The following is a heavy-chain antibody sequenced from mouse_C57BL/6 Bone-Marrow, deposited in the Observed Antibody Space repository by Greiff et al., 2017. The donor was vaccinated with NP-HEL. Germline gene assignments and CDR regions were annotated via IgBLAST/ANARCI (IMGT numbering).Heavy chain of an antibody. CDR3: ARWYYGSSYSYWYFDV. Sequence: VQLQQSGAELVKPGASVKMSCKASGYTFTSYWITWVKQRPGQGLEWIGDIYPGSGSTNYNEKFKSKATLTVDTSSSTAYMQLSSLTSEDSAVYYCARWYYGSSYSYWYFDVWGTGTTVTVSS. D-gene: IGHD1-1*01. J-gene: IGHJ1*03. CDR2: IYPGSGST. V-gene: IGHV1-55*01. CDR1: GYTFTSYW.